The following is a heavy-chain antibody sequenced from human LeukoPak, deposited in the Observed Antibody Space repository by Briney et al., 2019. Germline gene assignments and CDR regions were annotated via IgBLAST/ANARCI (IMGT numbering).Heavy chain of an antibody. CDR2: IIPIFGTA. V-gene: IGHV1-69*01. J-gene: IGHJ6*03. CDR1: GGTFNSYA. Sequence: SVKVSCKASGGTFNSYAISWVRQAPGQGLEWMGGIIPIFGTANYAQKFQGRGTITADESTSTAYMELSSLRSEDTAVYYCARNNEPDYWYYMDVWGKGTTVTVSS. CDR3: ARNNEPDYWYYMDV. D-gene: IGHD1-14*01.